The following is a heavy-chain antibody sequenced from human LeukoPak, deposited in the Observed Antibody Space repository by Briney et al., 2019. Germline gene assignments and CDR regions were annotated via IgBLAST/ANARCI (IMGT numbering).Heavy chain of an antibody. D-gene: IGHD4-17*01. CDR3: ARGDPTVTTKQNFDY. J-gene: IGHJ4*02. V-gene: IGHV3-33*08. CDR1: GCSFSNFA. CDR2: MWYDGSNK. Sequence: GGSLRLSCSASGCSFSNFAMHWVRQAPGKGLEWVGVMWYDGSNKYYADSVKGRFTISRDNSNNTLYLQMNSLRVEDTAVYYCARGDPTVTTKQNFDYWGQGNLVTVSS.